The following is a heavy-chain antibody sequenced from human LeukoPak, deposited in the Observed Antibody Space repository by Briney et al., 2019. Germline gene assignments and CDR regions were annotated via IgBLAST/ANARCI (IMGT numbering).Heavy chain of an antibody. CDR3: ARGPYYYDSSGYPYYFEY. D-gene: IGHD3-22*01. J-gene: IGHJ4*02. CDR2: MNPNSGNT. Sequence: GASVKVSCKASGYTFTSYDINWVRQATGQGLEWMGWMNPNSGNTGYAQKFQGRVIITRDTSASTAYMELSSLRSEDTAVYYCARGPYYYDSSGYPYYFEYWGQGSLVTVSS. V-gene: IGHV1-8*03. CDR1: GYTFTSYD.